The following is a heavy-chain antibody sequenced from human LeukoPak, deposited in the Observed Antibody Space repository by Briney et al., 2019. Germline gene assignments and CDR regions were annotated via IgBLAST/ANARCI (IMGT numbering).Heavy chain of an antibody. CDR2: ISWSSGSI. Sequence: GGSLRLSCAASGFTFGDYAMHWVRQAPGKGLEWVSGISWSSGSIGYADSVKGRSTISRDNAKNSLYLQMNSLRAEDTALYYCARPRHLSYFDYWGQGTLVTVSS. V-gene: IGHV3-9*01. CDR3: ARPRHLSYFDY. D-gene: IGHD3-3*02. CDR1: GFTFGDYA. J-gene: IGHJ4*02.